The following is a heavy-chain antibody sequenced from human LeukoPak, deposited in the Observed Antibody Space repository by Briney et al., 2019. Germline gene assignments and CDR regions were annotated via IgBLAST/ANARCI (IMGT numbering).Heavy chain of an antibody. CDR1: GFTISSYA. D-gene: IGHD3-22*01. V-gene: IGHV3-7*02. J-gene: IGHJ4*01. CDR3: AAGAHYYDSGGCDY. Sequence: GGSLRLSCAASGFTISSYAMNWVRQAPGKGLEWVSSIKDSGSNRYYADSVKGRFTISRDNAKNSLYLQMNSLRAEDTAVYYFAAGAHYYDSGGCDYWGQGTRVSVSS. CDR2: IKDSGSNR.